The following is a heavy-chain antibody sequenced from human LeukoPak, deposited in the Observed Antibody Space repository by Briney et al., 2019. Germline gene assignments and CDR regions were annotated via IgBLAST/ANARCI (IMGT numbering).Heavy chain of an antibody. J-gene: IGHJ4*02. CDR3: AKAGSGSYYIVVDSAGNDY. V-gene: IGHV3-74*01. Sequence: GGSLRLSCAASGFTFSSNWMHWVRQVPGKGLVWVSRISSDGSDTRYADSVKGRFTISRDNSKNTLYLQMNSLRAEDTAVYYCAKAGSGSYYIVVDSAGNDYWGQGTLVTVSS. D-gene: IGHD1-26*01. CDR1: GFTFSSNW. CDR2: ISSDGSDT.